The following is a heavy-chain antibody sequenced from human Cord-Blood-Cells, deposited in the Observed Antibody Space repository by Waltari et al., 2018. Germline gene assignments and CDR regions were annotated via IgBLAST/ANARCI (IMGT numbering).Heavy chain of an antibody. CDR2: IYYSGST. V-gene: IGHV4-59*01. Sequence: QVQLQASGPGLVKPSETLSLTCTVPGCSIRRYYWSWIQQPPGKGLEWIGYIYYSGSTNYNPSLKSRVTISVDTSKNQFSLKLSSVTAADTAVYYCARNVVVPAAKDFDIWGQGTMVTVSS. CDR3: ARNVVVPAAKDFDI. CDR1: GCSIRRYY. D-gene: IGHD2-2*01. J-gene: IGHJ3*02.